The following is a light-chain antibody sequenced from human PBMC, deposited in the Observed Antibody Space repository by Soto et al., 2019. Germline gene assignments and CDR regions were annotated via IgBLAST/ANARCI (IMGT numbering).Light chain of an antibody. V-gene: IGLV2-14*01. CDR1: SSDVGGYNY. CDR2: EVS. Sequence: QSALTQPASVSGSPGQSITISCTGTSSDVGGYNYVSWYQQHPGKAPKVMIYEVSNRPSGVSHRFSGSKSGNTASLTISGLQAEDEADYYCSSYTHRRAVVFGGGTKLTVL. J-gene: IGLJ2*01. CDR3: SSYTHRRAVV.